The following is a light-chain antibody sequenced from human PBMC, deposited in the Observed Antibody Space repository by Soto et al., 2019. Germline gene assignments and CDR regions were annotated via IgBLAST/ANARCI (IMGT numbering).Light chain of an antibody. CDR1: QSVDSNY. CDR2: GTS. J-gene: IGKJ1*01. CDR3: QQYGSIPRT. Sequence: EIVLTQSPGTLSLSPGERATLSCRASQSVDSNYFAWYQQKPGQAPRLLIYGTSCRATGIPDRFSGSGSGTDFTLTISRLEPEVFAVYYCQQYGSIPRTFGRGTKVE. V-gene: IGKV3-20*01.